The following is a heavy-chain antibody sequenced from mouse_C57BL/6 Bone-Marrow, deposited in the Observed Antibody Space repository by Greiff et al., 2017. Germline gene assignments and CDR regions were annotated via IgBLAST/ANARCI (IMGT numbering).Heavy chain of an antibody. CDR2: LYPGSGNT. V-gene: IGHV1-76*01. Sequence: QVQLQQSGAELVRPGASVKLSCKASGYTFTDYYINWVKQRPGQGLEWIARLYPGSGNTYYNEKFQGKATLTAEKSSSTAYMQLSSLTSEDSAVYFCARAKGYWGQGTTLTVSS. CDR3: ARAKGY. CDR1: GYTFTDYY. J-gene: IGHJ2*01.